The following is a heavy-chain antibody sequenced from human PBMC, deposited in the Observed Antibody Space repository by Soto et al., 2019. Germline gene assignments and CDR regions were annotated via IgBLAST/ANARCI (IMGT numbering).Heavy chain of an antibody. J-gene: IGHJ4*02. V-gene: IGHV3-9*01. D-gene: IGHD3-3*01. CDR2: ISWNSGSI. CDR1: GFTFDDYA. CDR3: AKGSPHITIFGVALDY. Sequence: PAGSLRLSCAASGFTFDDYAMHWIRQAPGKGLEWVSGISWNSGSIGYADSVKGRFTISRDNAKNSLYLQMNSLRAEDTALYYCAKGSPHITIFGVALDYWGQGTLVTVSS.